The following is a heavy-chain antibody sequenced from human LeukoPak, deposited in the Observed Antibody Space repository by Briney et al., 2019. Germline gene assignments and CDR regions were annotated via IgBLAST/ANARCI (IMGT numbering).Heavy chain of an antibody. D-gene: IGHD3-22*01. CDR3: ARGSKREATMIVVVTGDY. V-gene: IGHV1-2*02. CDR2: INPNSGGT. CDR1: GYTLTGYY. Sequence: GASVKVSCKASGYTLTGYYMHWVRQAPGQGLEWMGWINPNSGGTNYAQEFQGRVTMTRDTSISTAYMELSRLRSDDTAVYYCARGSKREATMIVVVTGDYWGQGTLVTVSS. J-gene: IGHJ4*02.